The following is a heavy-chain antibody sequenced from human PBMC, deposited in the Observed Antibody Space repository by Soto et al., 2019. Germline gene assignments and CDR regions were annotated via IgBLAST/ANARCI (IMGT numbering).Heavy chain of an antibody. CDR3: AKGTAVARQHYGN. V-gene: IGHV3-30*18. Sequence: QVQLVESGGGVVQPERSLRLSCAASGFTFSDFGMHWVRQDPGKGLEWVAAISGDGSDKYDLGSVQGRFTISRDNTKNALYLQMNSLRTEATAVYYCAKGTAVARQHYGNWGQGTLVTVSS. D-gene: IGHD3-10*01. J-gene: IGHJ4*02. CDR2: ISGDGSDK. CDR1: GFTFSDFG.